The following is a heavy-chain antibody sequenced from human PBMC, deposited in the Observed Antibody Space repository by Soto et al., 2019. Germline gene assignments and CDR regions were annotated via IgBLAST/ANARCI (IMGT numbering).Heavy chain of an antibody. J-gene: IGHJ4*02. CDR1: GGTFSSYS. Sequence: QVQLVQSGAGVKKPGASVKVSCKASGGTFSSYSINWVRQAPGRGLEWMGEIIPIFGTENYAQKFQGRVTITADASTSTAYMELISLRSEDTAVYYCARDGGRHSGGIDYWGQGTLVTVSS. D-gene: IGHD1-26*01. V-gene: IGHV1-69*01. CDR2: IIPIFGTE. CDR3: ARDGGRHSGGIDY.